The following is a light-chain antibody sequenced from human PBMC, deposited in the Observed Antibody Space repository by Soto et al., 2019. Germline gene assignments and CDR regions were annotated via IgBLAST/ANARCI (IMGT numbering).Light chain of an antibody. CDR1: NSDVGSYNP. Sequence: QSALTQPASVSGSPGQSITISCTGTNSDVGSYNPVSWYQQHPGRAPKLMIYDGIKRPPGVSNRFSGSRSGNTASLTISGLQAEDEVDYYCQSFDTSLIGLIFGGGTKLTVL. CDR2: DGI. J-gene: IGLJ2*01. CDR3: QSFDTSLIGLI. V-gene: IGLV2-23*01.